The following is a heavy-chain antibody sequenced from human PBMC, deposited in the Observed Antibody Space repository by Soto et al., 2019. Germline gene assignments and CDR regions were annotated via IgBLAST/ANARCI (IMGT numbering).Heavy chain of an antibody. Sequence: GGSLRLSCAASGFTFSSYGMHWVRQAPGKGLEWVAVIWYDGSNKYYADSVKGRFTISRDNSKNTLYLQMNSLRAEDTAVYYCARDVLPGYCSSTSCYIHYGMDVWGQGTTVTVSS. CDR1: GFTFSSYG. J-gene: IGHJ6*02. CDR3: ARDVLPGYCSSTSCYIHYGMDV. CDR2: IWYDGSNK. V-gene: IGHV3-33*01. D-gene: IGHD2-2*02.